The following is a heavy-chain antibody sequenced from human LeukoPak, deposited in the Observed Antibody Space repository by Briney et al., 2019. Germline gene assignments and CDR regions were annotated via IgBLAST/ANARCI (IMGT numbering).Heavy chain of an antibody. D-gene: IGHD6-19*01. V-gene: IGHV1-2*02. CDR3: ARGPYRYSSGWYFDY. CDR1: GYTFTVYY. J-gene: IGHJ4*02. CDR2: INPNNGGT. Sequence: ASVKVSCKASGYTFTVYYMHWERQAPGQGLEWMGLINPNNGGTNYAQKFQGRVTITRDTSISTAYMELSRLRSDDTAVYYCARGPYRYSSGWYFDYWGQGTLVTVSS.